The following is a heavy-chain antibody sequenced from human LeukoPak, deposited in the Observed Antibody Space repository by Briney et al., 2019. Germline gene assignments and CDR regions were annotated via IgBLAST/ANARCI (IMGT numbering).Heavy chain of an antibody. CDR3: ARPYSSSF. CDR2: ISSSGGTI. CDR1: GFTFSSHE. Sequence: GGSLRLSCAASGFTFSSHEMNWVRQAPGKGLEWLSYISSSGGTIYYADSVKGRFTISRDNAKNSLYLQMNSLRAEDTAVYYCARPYSSSFWGQGPLVTVSS. D-gene: IGHD6-6*01. V-gene: IGHV3-48*03. J-gene: IGHJ4*02.